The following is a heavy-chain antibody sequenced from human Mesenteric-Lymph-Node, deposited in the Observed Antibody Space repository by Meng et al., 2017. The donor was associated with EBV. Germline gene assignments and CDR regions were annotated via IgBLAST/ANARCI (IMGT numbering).Heavy chain of an antibody. CDR1: GGSISSSSYY. V-gene: IGHV4-39*01. Sequence: QWRLQESGPGLVKPSETLSLTCTVSGGSISSSSYYWGWIRQPPGKGLEWIGSIYYSGSTYYNPSLKSRVTISVDTSKNQFSLKLSSVTAADTAVYYCARHLTIQLWFAWFDPWGQGTLVTVSS. J-gene: IGHJ5*02. CDR3: ARHLTIQLWFAWFDP. D-gene: IGHD5-18*01. CDR2: IYYSGST.